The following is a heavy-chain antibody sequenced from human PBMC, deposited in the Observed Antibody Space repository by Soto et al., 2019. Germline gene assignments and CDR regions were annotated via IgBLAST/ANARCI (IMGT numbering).Heavy chain of an antibody. CDR3: YIVATGEYYFDY. CDR1: GFTFSSYA. Sequence: PGGSLRLSCAASGFTFSSYAMSWVRQAPGKGLEWVSAISGSGGSTYYADSVKGRFTISRDNSKNTLYLQMNSLRAEDTAVYYCYIVATGEYYFDYWGQGTLVTVSS. J-gene: IGHJ4*02. D-gene: IGHD5-12*01. CDR2: ISGSGGST. V-gene: IGHV3-23*01.